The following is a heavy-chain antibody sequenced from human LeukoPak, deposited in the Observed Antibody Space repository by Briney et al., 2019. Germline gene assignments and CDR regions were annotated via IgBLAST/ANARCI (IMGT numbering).Heavy chain of an antibody. D-gene: IGHD6-19*01. CDR3: AKDLPPSLYSSGWPPDY. J-gene: IGHJ4*02. CDR2: IRYDGSNK. Sequence: PGGSLRLSXAASGFTFSSYGMHWVRQAPGKGLEWVAFIRYDGSNKYYADSVKGRFTISRDNSKNTLYLQMNSLRAEDTAVYYCAKDLPPSLYSSGWPPDYWGQGTLVTVSS. CDR1: GFTFSSYG. V-gene: IGHV3-30*02.